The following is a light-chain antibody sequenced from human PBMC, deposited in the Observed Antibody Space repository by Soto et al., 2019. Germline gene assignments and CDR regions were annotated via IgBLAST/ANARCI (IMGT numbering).Light chain of an antibody. J-gene: IGKJ5*01. V-gene: IGKV1-39*01. CDR2: AAS. CDR1: QSISSY. Sequence: DIQMTQSPSSLSESAGDRGTVTCRASQSISSYLNWYQQKQGKXXKXXIYAASSLQSGVPSRFSGSLSGTAGTLNLGSLQTEDVETYDCQQSYRTPNTFGQGTRLDIK. CDR3: QQSYRTPNT.